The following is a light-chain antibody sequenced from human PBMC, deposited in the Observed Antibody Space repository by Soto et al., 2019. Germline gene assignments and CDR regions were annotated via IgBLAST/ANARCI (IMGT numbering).Light chain of an antibody. V-gene: IGKV3-15*01. Sequence: EIVMTQSPATLSVSPGERATLSCRASQSVSSNLAWYQQRPGQAPRLLIYSASTRATGIPARLSGSGSGTEFPLTISSLQSEDFAVYYCQQHNNWPLTFGGGTKVEIK. J-gene: IGKJ4*01. CDR2: SAS. CDR1: QSVSSN. CDR3: QQHNNWPLT.